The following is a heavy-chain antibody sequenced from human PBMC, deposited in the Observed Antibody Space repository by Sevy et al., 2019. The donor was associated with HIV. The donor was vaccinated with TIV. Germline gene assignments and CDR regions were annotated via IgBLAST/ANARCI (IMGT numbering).Heavy chain of an antibody. CDR3: ARPSPRIAAAASAFYDN. CDR1: GYSFSSYA. Sequence: GESLKISCVVSGYSFSSYAISWVRQAPGKGLEWVSTINGRGGSTYYADSVKGRFTISRDTPKNTLFLQMINLRVDDTAIYYCARPSPRIAAAASAFYDNWGQGTLVTVSS. D-gene: IGHD6-13*01. CDR2: INGRGGST. V-gene: IGHV3-23*01. J-gene: IGHJ4*02.